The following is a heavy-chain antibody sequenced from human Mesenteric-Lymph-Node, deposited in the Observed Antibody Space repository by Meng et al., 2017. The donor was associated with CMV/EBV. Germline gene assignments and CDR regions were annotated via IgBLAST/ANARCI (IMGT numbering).Heavy chain of an antibody. CDR3: AKGSWSTVTASDY. CDR1: GFTFSSYA. J-gene: IGHJ4*02. Sequence: AASGFTFSSYAMSWVRQAPGKGLEWVSVFYGGGSGTYYADSVKGRFTISRDNSKNILYLQMNSLRAEDTAVYYCAKGSWSTVTASDYWGQGTLVTVSS. CDR2: FYGGGSGT. D-gene: IGHD4-17*01. V-gene: IGHV3-23*03.